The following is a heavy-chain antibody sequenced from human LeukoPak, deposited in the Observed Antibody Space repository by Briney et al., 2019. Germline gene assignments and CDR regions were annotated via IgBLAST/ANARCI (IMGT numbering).Heavy chain of an antibody. D-gene: IGHD6-19*01. V-gene: IGHV1-8*01. Sequence: GASVKVSCKASGYTFTSYDINWVRQATGQGLEWMGWMNPNSGNTGYAQKFQGRVTITADKSTSTAYMELSSLRSEDTAVYYCARDRGSSGWSPYYYYYGMDVWGQGTTVTVSS. J-gene: IGHJ6*02. CDR2: MNPNSGNT. CDR3: ARDRGSSGWSPYYYYYGMDV. CDR1: GYTFTSYD.